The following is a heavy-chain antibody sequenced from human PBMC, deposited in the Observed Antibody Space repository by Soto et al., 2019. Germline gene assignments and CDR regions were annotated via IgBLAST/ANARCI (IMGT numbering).Heavy chain of an antibody. D-gene: IGHD1-7*01. CDR1: GGSISRRDFY. CDR2: THYSGST. V-gene: IGHV4-31*03. Sequence: QVQLQESGPGLVKPSQTLSLTCTVSGGSISRRDFYWTWIRQHPGKGLEWIGYTHYSGSTFHNPSLKSRLTMSVDTSKNQFSLKLSSVTAADTAVYYCVEGELYWTNWGQGTLVTVSS. J-gene: IGHJ1*01. CDR3: VEGELYWTN.